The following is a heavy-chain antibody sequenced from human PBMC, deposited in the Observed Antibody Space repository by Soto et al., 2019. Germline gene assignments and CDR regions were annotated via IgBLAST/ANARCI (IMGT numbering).Heavy chain of an antibody. CDR1: GYSFTSYW. Sequence: GGSLRLSCKGSGYSFTSYWIGWVRQMPGKGLEWMGIIYPGDSDTRYSPSFQGQVTISADKSISTAYLQWSSLKASDTAMYYCASSFEYSSSQGIDYWGQGTLVTVSS. D-gene: IGHD6-6*01. CDR2: IYPGDSDT. CDR3: ASSFEYSSSQGIDY. V-gene: IGHV5-51*01. J-gene: IGHJ4*02.